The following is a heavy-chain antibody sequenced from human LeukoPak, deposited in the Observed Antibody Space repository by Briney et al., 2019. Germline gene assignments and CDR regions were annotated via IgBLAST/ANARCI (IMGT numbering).Heavy chain of an antibody. J-gene: IGHJ6*03. D-gene: IGHD2-2*01. CDR2: IYHSGST. CDR3: AREPVVNIGYCSSTSCLNYYYYYMDV. Sequence: PSETLSLTCAVSGGSLSSSNWWSWVRQPPGKGLEWIGEIYHSGSTNYNPSLKSRVTISVDNSKNQFSLKLSSVTAADTAVYYCAREPVVNIGYCSSTSCLNYYYYYMDVWGKGTTVTISS. V-gene: IGHV4-4*02. CDR1: GGSLSSSNW.